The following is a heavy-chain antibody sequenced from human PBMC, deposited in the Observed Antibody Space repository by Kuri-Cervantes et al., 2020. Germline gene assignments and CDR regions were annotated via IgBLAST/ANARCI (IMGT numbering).Heavy chain of an antibody. V-gene: IGHV1-18*01. J-gene: IGHJ4*02. CDR2: ISAYNGNT. D-gene: IGHD3-22*01. CDR3: AREGSGYYFDY. Sequence: ASVKVSCKASGYTFTSYGISWVRQAPGQGLEWMGWISAYNGNTNYAQKLQGRVTMTTDTSTSTAYMELRSLKSDDTALYYCAREGSGYYFDYWGQRTLVTVSS. CDR1: GYTFTSYG.